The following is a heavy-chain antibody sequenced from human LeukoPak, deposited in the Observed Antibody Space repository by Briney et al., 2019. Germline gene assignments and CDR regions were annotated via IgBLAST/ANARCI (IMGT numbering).Heavy chain of an antibody. V-gene: IGHV5-51*07. J-gene: IGHJ5*02. D-gene: IGHD6-19*01. Sequence: GESLKISCKGSGYSFTSYWIGWVHQMPGKVLEWMGIIYPGDSDTRYSPSFQGQVTISADKSISTAYLQWSSLKASDTAMYYCARQQWLVPRWFDPWGQGTLVTVSS. CDR3: ARQQWLVPRWFDP. CDR2: IYPGDSDT. CDR1: GYSFTSYW.